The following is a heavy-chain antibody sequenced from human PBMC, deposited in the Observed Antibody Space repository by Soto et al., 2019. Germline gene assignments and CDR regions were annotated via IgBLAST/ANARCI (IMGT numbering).Heavy chain of an antibody. J-gene: IGHJ6*01. Sequence: PRGSLRLSYAASGVTFSSYSMNWVRQAPGKGLEWVSSISSSSSYIYYADSVKGRFTISRDNAKNSLYLQMNSLRAEDTAVYYCARDPRPAFRSVGQPSYGMDV. D-gene: IGHD2-2*01. CDR3: ARDPRPAFRSVGQPSYGMDV. V-gene: IGHV3-21*01. CDR1: GVTFSSYS. CDR2: ISSSSSYI.